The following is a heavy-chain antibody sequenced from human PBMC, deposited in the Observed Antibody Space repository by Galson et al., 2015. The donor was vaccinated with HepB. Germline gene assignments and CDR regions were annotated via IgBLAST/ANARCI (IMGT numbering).Heavy chain of an antibody. CDR3: ARWVGWLGYYFDY. D-gene: IGHD6-19*01. J-gene: IGHJ4*02. Sequence: SEPLSLTCTVSGGSISSSSYYWGWIRQPPGKGLEWIGSIYYSGSTYYNPSLKSRVTISVDTSKNQFSLKLSSVTAADTAVYYCARWVGWLGYYFDYWGQGTLVTVSS. V-gene: IGHV4-39*01. CDR2: IYYSGST. CDR1: GGSISSSSYY.